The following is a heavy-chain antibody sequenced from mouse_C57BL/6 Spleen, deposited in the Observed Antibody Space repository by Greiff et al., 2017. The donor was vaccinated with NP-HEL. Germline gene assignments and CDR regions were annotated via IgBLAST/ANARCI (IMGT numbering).Heavy chain of an antibody. J-gene: IGHJ1*03. Sequence: QVQLKESGAELMKPGASVKLSCKATGYTFTGYWIEWVKQRPGHGLEWIGEILPGSGSTNYNEKFKGKATFTADTSSNTAYMQLSSLTTEDSAIYYCARRRNYYGSSYWYFDVWGTGTTVTVSS. D-gene: IGHD1-1*01. V-gene: IGHV1-9*01. CDR1: GYTFTGYW. CDR2: ILPGSGST. CDR3: ARRRNYYGSSYWYFDV.